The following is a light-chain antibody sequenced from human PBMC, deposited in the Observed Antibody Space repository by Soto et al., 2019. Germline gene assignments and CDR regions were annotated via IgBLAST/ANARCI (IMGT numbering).Light chain of an antibody. CDR3: QQYTSSLNT. J-gene: IGKJ5*01. CDR1: VTIRNNY. V-gene: IGKV3-20*01. CDR2: GAS. Sequence: RSPGTLSLSPGEGATLSCRASVTIRNNYLAWYQQKPGQAPRLLIYGASVRATGVPDRFSGTGSGTEFTLTICRVEPEHFAVYYCQQYTSSLNTFGPGSRLEIK.